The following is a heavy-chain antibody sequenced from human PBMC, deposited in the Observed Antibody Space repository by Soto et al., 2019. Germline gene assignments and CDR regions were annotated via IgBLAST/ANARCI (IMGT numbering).Heavy chain of an antibody. Sequence: VGSLRLSCAASGFTFSSYAMHWVRQAPGKGLEWVAVISYDGSNKYYADSVKGRFTISRDNSKNTLYLQMNSLRAEDTAVYYCARDQRHTYYDFRSGYYEHGMDVWGQGTTVTVSS. CDR2: ISYDGSNK. D-gene: IGHD3-3*01. CDR3: ARDQRHTYYDFRSGYYEHGMDV. J-gene: IGHJ6*02. V-gene: IGHV3-30-3*01. CDR1: GFTFSSYA.